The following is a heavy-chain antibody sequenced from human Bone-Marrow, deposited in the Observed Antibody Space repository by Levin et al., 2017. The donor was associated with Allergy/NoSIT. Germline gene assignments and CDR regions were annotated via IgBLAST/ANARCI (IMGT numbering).Heavy chain of an antibody. CDR1: GASISSSY. D-gene: IGHD3-9*01. V-gene: IGHV4-59*01. CDR2: IHYTGST. CDR3: AGGYFDSLGYSNAFDY. J-gene: IGHJ4*02. Sequence: SQTLSLTCSVSGASISSSYWSWIRQSPGERLEWIGYIHYTGSTKYNPSLNSRVTIFVDTSRNQFSLHLNLVTAAETAVYYGAGGYFDSLGYSNAFDYWGQGILVTVSS.